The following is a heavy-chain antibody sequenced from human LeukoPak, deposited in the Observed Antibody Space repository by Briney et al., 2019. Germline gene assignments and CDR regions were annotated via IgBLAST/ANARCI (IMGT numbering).Heavy chain of an antibody. Sequence: ASVKVSCKASGYTFTSYGISWVRQAPGQGLEWMGWISAYNGNTNYAQKLQGRVTMTTDTSTSTAYMELRSLRSDDTAVYYCARDLSVHYYDSSGVQNFDYWGQGTLVTVSS. CDR2: ISAYNGNT. D-gene: IGHD3-22*01. CDR1: GYTFTSYG. V-gene: IGHV1-18*01. CDR3: ARDLSVHYYDSSGVQNFDY. J-gene: IGHJ4*02.